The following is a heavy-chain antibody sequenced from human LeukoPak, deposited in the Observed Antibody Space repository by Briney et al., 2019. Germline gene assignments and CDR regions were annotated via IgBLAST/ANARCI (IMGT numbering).Heavy chain of an antibody. CDR1: GYTFTGYY. CDR3: ARDEVLTHAFDI. Sequence: ASVKVSCKASGYTFTGYYMHWVRQAPGQGLEWMGWINPNSGGTNYAQKFQGRVTMARDTSISTAYMELSRLRSDDTAVYYCARDEVLTHAFDIWGQGTMVTVSS. D-gene: IGHD1-14*01. CDR2: INPNSGGT. V-gene: IGHV1-2*02. J-gene: IGHJ3*02.